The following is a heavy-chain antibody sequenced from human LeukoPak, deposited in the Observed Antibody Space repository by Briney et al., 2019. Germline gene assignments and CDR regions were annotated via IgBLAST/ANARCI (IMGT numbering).Heavy chain of an antibody. Sequence: PSETLSLTCAVYGGSFSGYYWSWIRQPPGKGLEWIGEINHSGSTNYNPSLKSRVTISVDTSKNQFSLKLSSVTAADTAVYYCARSHTLSSSWYFIFYYYGMDVWGQGTTVTVSS. D-gene: IGHD6-13*01. CDR1: GGSFSGYY. CDR2: INHSGST. V-gene: IGHV4-34*01. J-gene: IGHJ6*02. CDR3: ARSHTLSSSWYFIFYYYGMDV.